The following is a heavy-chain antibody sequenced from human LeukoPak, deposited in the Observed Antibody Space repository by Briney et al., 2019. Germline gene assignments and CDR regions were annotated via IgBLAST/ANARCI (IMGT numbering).Heavy chain of an antibody. D-gene: IGHD3-9*01. CDR3: ARYQLGYFDWFDY. Sequence: GGSLRLSCAASGFTFSDYYMSWIRQAPGKGLEWVSYISSSGSTICYADSMKGRFTISRDNAKNSLYLQMNSLRAEDTAVYYCARYQLGYFDWFDYWGQGTLVTVSS. CDR2: ISSSGSTI. J-gene: IGHJ4*02. CDR1: GFTFSDYY. V-gene: IGHV3-11*01.